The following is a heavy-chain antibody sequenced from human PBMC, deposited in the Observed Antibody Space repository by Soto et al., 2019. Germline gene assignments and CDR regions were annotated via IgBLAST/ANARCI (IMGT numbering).Heavy chain of an antibody. D-gene: IGHD1-1*01. CDR3: AKFGMATTKRSPPYYFDY. CDR2: ISGSGGFT. Sequence: GGSLRLSCAAAGFTFMNYALPWVRQAPGKGLEWVSSISGSGGFTHYADSVKGRFTISRDNSKNTFYLQMNSLRAEDTAVYYCAKFGMATTKRSPPYYFDYWGQGTLVTVSS. V-gene: IGHV3-23*01. CDR1: GFTFMNYA. J-gene: IGHJ4*02.